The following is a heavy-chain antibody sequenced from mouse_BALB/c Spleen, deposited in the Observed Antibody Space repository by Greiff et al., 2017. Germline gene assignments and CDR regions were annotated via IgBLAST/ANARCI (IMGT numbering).Heavy chain of an antibody. CDR2: IWAGGST. V-gene: IGHV2-9*02. Sequence: VKLVESGPGLVAPSQSLSITCTVSGFSLTSYGVHWVRQPPGKGLEWLGVIWAGGSTNYNSALMSRLSISKDNSKSQVFLKMNSLQTDDTAMYYCAREEVYYGYGYAMDYWGQGTSVTVSS. J-gene: IGHJ4*01. CDR1: GFSLTSYG. D-gene: IGHD1-2*01. CDR3: AREEVYYGYGYAMDY.